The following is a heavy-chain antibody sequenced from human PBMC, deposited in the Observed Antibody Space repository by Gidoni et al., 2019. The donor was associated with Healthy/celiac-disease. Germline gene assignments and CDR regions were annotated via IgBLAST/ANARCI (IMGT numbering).Heavy chain of an antibody. CDR3: ATSPSPLGYCSGGSCYSGLQY. CDR1: AGSIGSLTW. J-gene: IGHJ4*02. V-gene: IGHV4-4*02. Sequence: QVQLQESGPGLAKTSGTLSITCAVPAGSIGSLTWCSWVRQPPGKGLEWIGAIYHSGTTNYNPSLKSRVTISVDKSKNQFSLKVSSVTAADTAVYYCATSPSPLGYCSGGSCYSGLQYWGQGTLVTVSS. CDR2: IYHSGTT. D-gene: IGHD2-15*01.